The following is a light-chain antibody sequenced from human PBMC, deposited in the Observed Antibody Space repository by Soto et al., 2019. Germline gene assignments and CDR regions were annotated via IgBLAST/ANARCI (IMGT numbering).Light chain of an antibody. Sequence: QSVLTQPASVSGSPGQSITISCTGTSSDVGGYNYVSWYQQHPGKAPKLMIYDVSNRPSGVSNRFSGSKSGNTASLTISGLQAEDEAEYYCSSYTSSSTLGFGGGTQLTVL. CDR3: SSYTSSSTLG. CDR1: SSDVGGYNY. CDR2: DVS. V-gene: IGLV2-14*01. J-gene: IGLJ2*01.